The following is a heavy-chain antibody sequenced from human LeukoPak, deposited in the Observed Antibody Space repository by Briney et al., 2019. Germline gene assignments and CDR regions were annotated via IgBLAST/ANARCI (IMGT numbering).Heavy chain of an antibody. J-gene: IGHJ5*02. Sequence: GASVKVSCKASGYTFTNYDVNWVRQATGQGLEWMGWMNPKSGNTGYAQKFQGRVTMTRNTSISTAYMELTSLKSEDTAEYYCARSLGTYWGKDFLNWFDPWGQGTLVTVSS. CDR3: ARSLGTYWGKDFLNWFDP. D-gene: IGHD3-16*01. V-gene: IGHV1-8*01. CDR2: MNPKSGNT. CDR1: GYTFTNYD.